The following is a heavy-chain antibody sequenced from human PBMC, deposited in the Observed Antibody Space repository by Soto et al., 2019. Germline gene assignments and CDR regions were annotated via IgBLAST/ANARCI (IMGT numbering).Heavy chain of an antibody. D-gene: IGHD1-20*01. CDR1: GFTFSSYA. Sequence: GGSLRLSCAASGFTFSSYAMHWVRQAPGKGLEWVAVISYDGSKKYYANSVRGRFTISRDDSKNTLLLQLNSLRSEDTAVYYCAKGTDNWNDPPGNYFYYIMDVWGQGTAVTVSS. V-gene: IGHV3-30*18. J-gene: IGHJ6*02. CDR3: AKGTDNWNDPPGNYFYYIMDV. CDR2: ISYDGSKK.